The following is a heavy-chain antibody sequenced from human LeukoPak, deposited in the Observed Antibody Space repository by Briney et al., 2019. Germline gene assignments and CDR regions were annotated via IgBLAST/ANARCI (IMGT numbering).Heavy chain of an antibody. J-gene: IGHJ3*02. V-gene: IGHV3-30*18. CDR3: AKGGSVTAPDDAFDI. D-gene: IGHD5/OR15-5a*01. CDR2: ISYDGSNK. CDR1: GFTFSSYG. Sequence: GRSLRLSCAASGFTFSSYGMHWVRQAPGKGLEWVAVISYDGSNKYYADSVKGRFTISRDNSKNTLYLQMNSLRAEDMGVYYCAKGGSVTAPDDAFDIWGQGTMVTVSS.